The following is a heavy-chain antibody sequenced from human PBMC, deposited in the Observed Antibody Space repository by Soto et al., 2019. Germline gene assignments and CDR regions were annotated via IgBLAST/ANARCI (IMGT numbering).Heavy chain of an antibody. CDR1: GFTFSSYN. D-gene: IGHD2-21*02. CDR3: AREVGTFYYHYGMDV. Sequence: QVQLVESGGGVVQPGRSLRLSCAASGFTFSSYNMEWVRQAPGKGLEWVTVISFDGSNQYYADSVKGRFTISRDNSKNPVFLQMNSLRDEDTAVYYCAREVGTFYYHYGMDVWGQGTTVTVSS. J-gene: IGHJ6*02. V-gene: IGHV3-30-3*01. CDR2: ISFDGSNQ.